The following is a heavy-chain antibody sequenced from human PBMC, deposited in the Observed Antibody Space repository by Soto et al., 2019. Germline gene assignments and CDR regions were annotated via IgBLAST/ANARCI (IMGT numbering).Heavy chain of an antibody. CDR1: GFTFSSYS. Sequence: GGSLRLSCAASGFTFSSYSMNWVRQAPGKGLEWVSSISSSSSYIYYADSVKGRFTISRDNAKNSPDLQMNSLRVEDTAVYYCARGLVTKVATPNWYFDLWGRGTLVTVSS. CDR3: ARGLVTKVATPNWYFDL. J-gene: IGHJ2*01. V-gene: IGHV3-21*01. CDR2: ISSSSSYI. D-gene: IGHD4-17*01.